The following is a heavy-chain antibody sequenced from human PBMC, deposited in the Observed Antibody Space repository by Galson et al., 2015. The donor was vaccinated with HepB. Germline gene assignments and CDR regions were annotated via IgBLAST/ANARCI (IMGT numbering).Heavy chain of an antibody. V-gene: IGHV4-30-2*01. CDR2: IYHSGST. CDR1: GGSISSGGYS. Sequence: TLSLTCAVSGGSISSGGYSWSWIRQPPGKGLEWIGYIYHSGSTYYNPSLKSRVTISVDRFKNQFSLKLSSVTAADTAVYYCARGLEFWSGYDYWGQGTLVTVSS. D-gene: IGHD3-3*01. J-gene: IGHJ4*02. CDR3: ARGLEFWSGYDY.